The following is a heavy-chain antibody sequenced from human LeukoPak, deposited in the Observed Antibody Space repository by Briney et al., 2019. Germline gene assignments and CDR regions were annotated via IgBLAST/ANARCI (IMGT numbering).Heavy chain of an antibody. CDR2: INPSSGGT. Sequence: ASVKVSCKASGYTFTGYYMHWVRQAPGQGLEWMGWINPSSGGTNYAQKFQGRVTMTRDTSISTAYMELSRLRSDDTAVYYCARDLTYYYDSSGYYAVDAFDIWGQGTMVTVSS. V-gene: IGHV1-2*02. CDR1: GYTFTGYY. D-gene: IGHD3-22*01. CDR3: ARDLTYYYDSSGYYAVDAFDI. J-gene: IGHJ3*02.